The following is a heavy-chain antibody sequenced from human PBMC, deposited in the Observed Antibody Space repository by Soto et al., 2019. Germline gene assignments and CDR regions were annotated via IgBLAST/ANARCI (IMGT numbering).Heavy chain of an antibody. V-gene: IGHV4-34*01. CDR3: ARGAVTKYCSGGSCYTYYFDY. J-gene: IGHJ4*02. Sequence: SETLSLTCAVYGGSFSGYYWSWIRQPPGKGLEWIGEINHNGSTNYNPSLKSRVTISVDTSKNQFSLKLSSVTAADTAVYYCARGAVTKYCSGGSCYTYYFDYWGQGTPVTVSS. CDR1: GGSFSGYY. D-gene: IGHD2-15*01. CDR2: INHNGST.